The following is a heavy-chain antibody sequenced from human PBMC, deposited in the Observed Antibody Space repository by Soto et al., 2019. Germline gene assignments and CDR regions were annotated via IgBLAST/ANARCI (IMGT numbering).Heavy chain of an antibody. V-gene: IGHV3-33*01. CDR3: ARDAASGWLVNWYFDL. J-gene: IGHJ2*01. Sequence: QVQLVESGGGVVQPGRSLRLSCAASGFTFSSYGMHWVRQAPGKGLEWVAVIWYDGSNKYYADSVKGRFTISRDNSKNTLYLQMNSLRAEDTAVYYCARDAASGWLVNWYFDLWGRGTLVTVSS. CDR2: IWYDGSNK. D-gene: IGHD6-19*01. CDR1: GFTFSSYG.